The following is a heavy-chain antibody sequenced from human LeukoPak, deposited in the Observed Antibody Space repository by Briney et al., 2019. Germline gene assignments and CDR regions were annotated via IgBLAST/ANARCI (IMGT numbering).Heavy chain of an antibody. Sequence: GGSLRLSCAASGFTFSSYAMSWVRQAPGKGLEWVAVISYDGSNKYYADSEKGRFTISRDNSKNTLYLQMNSLRAEDTAVYYCARDPWGSGSFDYWGQGTLVTVSS. D-gene: IGHD3-10*01. V-gene: IGHV3-30-3*01. CDR2: ISYDGSNK. J-gene: IGHJ4*02. CDR1: GFTFSSYA. CDR3: ARDPWGSGSFDY.